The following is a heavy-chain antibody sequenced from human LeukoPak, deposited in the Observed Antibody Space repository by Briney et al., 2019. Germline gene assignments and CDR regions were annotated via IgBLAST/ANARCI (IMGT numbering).Heavy chain of an antibody. V-gene: IGHV4-4*07. J-gene: IGHJ3*02. Sequence: SETLSLTCTVSNGSMTNNYWSWIRQPAGKGLEWIGRIYTSGSTNYNPSLKSRVTISVDTSKNQFSLKLSSVTAADTAVYYCAREGTSTDAFNIWGQGTMVTVSS. CDR1: NGSMTNNY. D-gene: IGHD2-2*01. CDR2: IYTSGST. CDR3: AREGTSTDAFNI.